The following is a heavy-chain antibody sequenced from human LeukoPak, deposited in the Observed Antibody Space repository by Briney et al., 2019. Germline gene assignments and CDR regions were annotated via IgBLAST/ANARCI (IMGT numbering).Heavy chain of an antibody. Sequence: SETLSLTCTVSGGSISSYYWGWIRQPPGKGLEWIGSIYYSGSTYYNPSLKSRVTISVDTSKNQFSLKLSSVTAADTAVYYCARAPMIVVVRNYYYYMDVWGKGTTVTVSS. J-gene: IGHJ6*03. CDR3: ARAPMIVVVRNYYYYMDV. CDR2: IYYSGST. CDR1: GGSISSYY. D-gene: IGHD3-22*01. V-gene: IGHV4-39*07.